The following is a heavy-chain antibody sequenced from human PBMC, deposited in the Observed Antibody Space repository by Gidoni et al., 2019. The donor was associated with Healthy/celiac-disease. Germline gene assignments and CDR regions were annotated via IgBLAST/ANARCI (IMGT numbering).Heavy chain of an antibody. V-gene: IGHV3-21*01. CDR1: GFTFSSYS. J-gene: IGHJ3*02. CDR3: ARVRVVPAADDAFDI. Sequence: EMQLVESGGGLVKPGGSLRLSCAASGFTFSSYSMTWVRQAPGKGLEWVSSVSSSSSYRYYADSVKGRFTISRDNAKNSQYLQMNSLRAEDTAVYYCARVRVVPAADDAFDIWGQGTMVTVSS. CDR2: VSSSSSYR. D-gene: IGHD2-2*01.